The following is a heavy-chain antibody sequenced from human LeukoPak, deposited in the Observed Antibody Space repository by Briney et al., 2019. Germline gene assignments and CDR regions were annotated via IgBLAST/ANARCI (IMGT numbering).Heavy chain of an antibody. CDR1: GFTFSSYA. D-gene: IGHD6-19*01. Sequence: GGSLRLSCAVSGFTFSSYAMSWVRQAPGKGLEWVSAISGSGGSTYYADSVKGRFTISRDNSKNTLYLQMNSLRAEDTAVYYCAKTGYSSGWSLYYFDYWGQGTLVTVSS. CDR3: AKTGYSSGWSLYYFDY. V-gene: IGHV3-23*01. CDR2: ISGSGGST. J-gene: IGHJ4*02.